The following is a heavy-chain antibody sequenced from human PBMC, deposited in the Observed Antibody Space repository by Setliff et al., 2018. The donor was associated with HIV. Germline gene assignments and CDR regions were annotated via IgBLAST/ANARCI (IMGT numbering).Heavy chain of an antibody. D-gene: IGHD3-3*01. Sequence: GGSLRLSCAASGFRFSSYGMHWVRQAPGKGLEWVAIIWFDGNKKYYADSVKGRITISRDNSKNTLYLQMNSRRAEDTATYYCARGRVLEWLLNHWGQGTRVTVSS. J-gene: IGHJ4*02. V-gene: IGHV3-33*08. CDR3: ARGRVLEWLLNH. CDR2: IWFDGNKK. CDR1: GFRFSSYG.